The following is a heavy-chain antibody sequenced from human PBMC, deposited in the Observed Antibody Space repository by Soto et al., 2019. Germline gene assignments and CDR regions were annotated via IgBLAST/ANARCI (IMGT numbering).Heavy chain of an antibody. V-gene: IGHV4-59*01. Sequence: SDTLSVTCCVSGDSNSPYYWSWIRQSPGKELEWIQYINDTRITRCNPSLKGRVTISLATSKNQVSLMLTSVTAADAAVYFCARARGARGVITPFYYYGMDGQGQVPAVPVS. CDR2: INDTRIT. CDR1: GDSNSPYY. D-gene: IGHD3-10*01. J-gene: IGHJ6*02. CDR3: ARARGARGVITPFYYYGMDG.